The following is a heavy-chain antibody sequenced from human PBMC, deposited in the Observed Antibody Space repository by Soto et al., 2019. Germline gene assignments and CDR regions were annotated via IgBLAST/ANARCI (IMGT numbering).Heavy chain of an antibody. J-gene: IGHJ4*02. CDR1: GYTFTGYY. CDR3: ARGGLAGTMLGKFDY. Sequence: ASVKVSCKASGYTFTGYYMHWVRQAPGQGLEWMGWINPNSGGTNYAQKFQGRVTMTRDTSISTAYMELSRLRSDDTAVYYCARGGLAGTMLGKFDYWGQGTLVTVSS. D-gene: IGHD3-10*02. V-gene: IGHV1-2*02. CDR2: INPNSGGT.